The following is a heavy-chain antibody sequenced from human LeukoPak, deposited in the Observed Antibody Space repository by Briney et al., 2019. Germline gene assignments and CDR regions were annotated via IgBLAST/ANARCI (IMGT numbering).Heavy chain of an antibody. CDR3: ARGSSTPYYYYGMDV. Sequence: GKSLRLSCAASGFTVSGNYMSWVPQAPGKGLEWVSVIHAGGRTFYADSVKGRFTISRDNSKTTLYLQINSLRAEDTAVYYCARGSSTPYYYYGMDVWGQGTTVTVSS. D-gene: IGHD6-6*01. J-gene: IGHJ6*02. V-gene: IGHV3-66*01. CDR1: GFTVSGNY. CDR2: IHAGGRT.